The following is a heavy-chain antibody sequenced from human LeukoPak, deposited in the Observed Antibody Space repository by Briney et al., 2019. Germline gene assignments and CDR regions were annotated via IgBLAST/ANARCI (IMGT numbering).Heavy chain of an antibody. CDR3: ARDLTIFGVVSEEASFYFDY. CDR2: INPNSGDT. J-gene: IGHJ4*02. Sequence: ASVKVSCKTSGYTFSDYYIHWIRQAPGQGLEWVGWINPNSGDTDYAQKFQGRVTVTRDTSISTAYMELSRLRSDDTAVYYCARDLTIFGVVSEEASFYFDYWGQGTLVTVSS. V-gene: IGHV1-2*02. CDR1: GYTFSDYY. D-gene: IGHD3-3*01.